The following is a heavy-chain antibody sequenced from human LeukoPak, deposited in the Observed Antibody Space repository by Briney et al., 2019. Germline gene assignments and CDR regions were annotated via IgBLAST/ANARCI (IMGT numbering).Heavy chain of an antibody. CDR3: ARSCYSSGWYISRYYYYMDV. V-gene: IGHV4-59*01. CDR2: IYYSGST. CDR1: GFSFSTYS. J-gene: IGHJ6*03. Sequence: GSLRLSCAASGFSFSTYSMTWVRQPPGKGLEWIGYIYYSGSTNYNPSLKSRVTISVDTSKNQFSLKLSSVTAADTAVYYCARSCYSSGWYISRYYYYMDVWGKGTTVTISS. D-gene: IGHD6-19*01.